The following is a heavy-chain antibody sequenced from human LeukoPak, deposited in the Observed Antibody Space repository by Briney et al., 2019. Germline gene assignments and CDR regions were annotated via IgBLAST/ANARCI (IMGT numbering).Heavy chain of an antibody. Sequence: PSETLSLTCTDTGASISSYYRSWIRQPAGKGLEWIGRGSTSGSTNYNPSLKSRVTMSVETSKNQFSLKLSSVTAADTAVYYCARDSYFGSGNYYIDYWGQGTLVTVSS. J-gene: IGHJ4*02. CDR2: GSTSGST. CDR1: GASISSYY. CDR3: ARDSYFGSGNYYIDY. D-gene: IGHD3-10*01. V-gene: IGHV4-4*07.